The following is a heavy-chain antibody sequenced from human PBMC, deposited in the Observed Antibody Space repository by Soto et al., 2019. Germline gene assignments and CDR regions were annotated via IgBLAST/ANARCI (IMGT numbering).Heavy chain of an antibody. CDR3: VSPHSESSNAFDL. D-gene: IGHD3-10*01. CDR1: GFSFSHYA. CDR2: ISYDGENQ. J-gene: IGHJ5*02. Sequence: GGSLRLSCAASGFSFSHYAMHWVRQPPGKGLEWVALISYDGENQYFTDSVRGRFTISRDNSKTAVYLEMNDLRLDDTATYYCVSPHSESSNAFDLWGQATLVTVSS. V-gene: IGHV3-30*04.